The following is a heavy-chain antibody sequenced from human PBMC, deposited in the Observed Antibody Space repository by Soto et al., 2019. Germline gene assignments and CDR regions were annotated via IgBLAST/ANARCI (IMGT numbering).Heavy chain of an antibody. J-gene: IGHJ2*01. CDR2: ISYDGSNK. D-gene: IGHD4-17*01. Sequence: QVQLVESGGGVVQPGRSLRLSCAASGFTFSSYGMHWVRQAPGKGLEWVAGISYDGSNKYYADSVKGRFTISRDNSKNTLYLQMNSLRAEDTAVYYCAKDLSDYISYWYFDLWGRGTLVTVSS. CDR3: AKDLSDYISYWYFDL. V-gene: IGHV3-30*18. CDR1: GFTFSSYG.